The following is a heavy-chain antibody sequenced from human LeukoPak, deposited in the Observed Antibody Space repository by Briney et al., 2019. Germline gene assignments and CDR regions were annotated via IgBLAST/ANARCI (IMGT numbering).Heavy chain of an antibody. Sequence: SQTLSLTCTVSGGSISSGSYYWSWIRQPAGKGLEWIGRIYTSGSTNYNPSLKSRVTISVDTSKNQFSLKLSSVTAADTAVYYRARGPDRSGWYGGAFDIWGQGTMVTVSS. V-gene: IGHV4-61*02. CDR2: IYTSGST. CDR1: GGSISSGSYY. CDR3: ARGPDRSGWYGGAFDI. J-gene: IGHJ3*02. D-gene: IGHD6-19*01.